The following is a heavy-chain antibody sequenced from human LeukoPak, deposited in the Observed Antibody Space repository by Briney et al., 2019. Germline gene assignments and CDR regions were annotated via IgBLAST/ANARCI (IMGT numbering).Heavy chain of an antibody. CDR3: ARPRIESGGYYYGH. CDR1: GYTFTGYY. D-gene: IGHD3-22*01. Sequence: GASVKVSCKASGYTFTGYYIHWVRQAPGQGLEWMGWVNPTNSATNYAQKFQGRVTMTTDTSTNTAYMELSWLTSDDTAVYCCARPRIESGGYYYGHWGQGTLVTVSS. CDR2: VNPTNSAT. J-gene: IGHJ4*02. V-gene: IGHV1-2*02.